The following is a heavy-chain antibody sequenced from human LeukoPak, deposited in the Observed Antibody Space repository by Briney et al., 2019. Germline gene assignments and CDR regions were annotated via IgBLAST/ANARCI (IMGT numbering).Heavy chain of an antibody. J-gene: IGHJ4*02. V-gene: IGHV3-7*01. D-gene: IGHD2-2*01. Sequence: GGSLRLSCSASGFTFSAYWMSWVRQAPGKGLEWVANIKQDGSEKYYVDSVKGRFTISRDNAKNSLYLQMHSLRGKDTAVYYCARDTPGEESHWGQGTLVTVSS. CDR3: ARDTPGEESH. CDR1: GFTFSAYW. CDR2: IKQDGSEK.